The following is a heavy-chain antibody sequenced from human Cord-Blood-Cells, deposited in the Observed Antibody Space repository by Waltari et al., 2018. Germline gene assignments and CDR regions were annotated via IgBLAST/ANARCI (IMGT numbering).Heavy chain of an antibody. D-gene: IGHD2-15*01. V-gene: IGHV4-38-2*01. CDR1: GYSISSGYY. CDR3: ARGMYSSSFLGYCSGGSCYFDY. Sequence: QVQLQESGPGLVKPSETLSLTCAVSGYSISSGYYWGWPRQPPGKGPGWIGSIYHSGSTYYNPSLKSRVTISVDTSKNQFSLKLSSVTAADTAVYYCARGMYSSSFLGYCSGGSCYFDYWGQGTLVTVSS. CDR2: IYHSGST. J-gene: IGHJ4*02.